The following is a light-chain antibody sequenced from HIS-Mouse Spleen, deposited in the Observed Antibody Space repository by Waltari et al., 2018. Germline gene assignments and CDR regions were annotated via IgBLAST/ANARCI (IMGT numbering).Light chain of an antibody. CDR3: QAWDSSTVV. V-gene: IGLV1-44*01. Sequence: QSVLTQPPSASGTPGQRVTISCSGSSSNIGSNTVNWYQQLPGTAPKLLIYSNNQRPSGGPDRFSGSKSGTSASLAISGLQSEDEADYYCQAWDSSTVVFGGGTKLTVL. CDR2: SNN. J-gene: IGLJ2*01. CDR1: SSNIGSNT.